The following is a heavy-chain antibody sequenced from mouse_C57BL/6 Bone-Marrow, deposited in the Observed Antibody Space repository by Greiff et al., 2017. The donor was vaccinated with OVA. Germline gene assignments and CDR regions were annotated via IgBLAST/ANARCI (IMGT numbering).Heavy chain of an antibody. CDR3: ARGAMGLRRTWFAY. D-gene: IGHD2-4*01. Sequence: VQLQQPGAELVKPGASVKLSCKASGYTFTSYWMQWVKQRPGQGLEWIGEIDPSDSYTNYNQKFKSKATLTVDTSSSTAYMQLSSLTSEDSAVYYCARGAMGLRRTWFAYWGQGTLVTVSA. CDR2: IDPSDSYT. CDR1: GYTFTSYW. J-gene: IGHJ3*01. V-gene: IGHV1-50*01.